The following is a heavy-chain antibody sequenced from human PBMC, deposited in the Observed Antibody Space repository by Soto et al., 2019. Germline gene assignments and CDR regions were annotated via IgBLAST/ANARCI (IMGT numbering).Heavy chain of an antibody. J-gene: IGHJ4*02. CDR3: AKGYCSSTDCSFNY. V-gene: IGHV3-23*01. CDR2: ISGTGDTT. Sequence: GGSLRLSCAASGFTFSNFAMNWVRQVPGNGLEWVSIISGTGDTTYYADPVKGRFTISRDNSRGTLYLQMSSLRAEDTAVYYCAKGYCSSTDCSFNYWGQGTLVTVSS. CDR1: GFTFSNFA. D-gene: IGHD2-2*01.